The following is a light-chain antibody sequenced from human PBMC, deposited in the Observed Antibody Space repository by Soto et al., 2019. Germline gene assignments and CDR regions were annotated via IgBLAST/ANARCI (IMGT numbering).Light chain of an antibody. V-gene: IGKV2-30*01. CDR3: LQGTYGYS. J-gene: IGKJ2*03. CDR1: QSLVDNDGNTY. CDR2: KVS. Sequence: DVVMTQSPLSLPVTLGQPASISCRSSQSLVDNDGNTYLNWFQQNPGQSPRRLIYKVSNRDPGVPDRFSGSGSGTEFTLRISRVEAEDIGIYYCLQGTYGYSFGQGTKLEIK.